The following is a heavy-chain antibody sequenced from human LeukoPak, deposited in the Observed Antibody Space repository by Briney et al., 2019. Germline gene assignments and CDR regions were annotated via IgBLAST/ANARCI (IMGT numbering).Heavy chain of an antibody. D-gene: IGHD3-22*01. J-gene: IGHJ4*02. CDR3: ARGPYYYDSSGNPSDY. CDR1: GYTFTSYG. Sequence: ASVMVSCKASGYTFTSYGISWVRQAPGQGLEWMGWISAYNGNTNYAQRLQGRVTMTTDTSTSTAYMELRSLRSDDTAVYYCARGPYYYDSSGNPSDYWGQGTLVTVSS. CDR2: ISAYNGNT. V-gene: IGHV1-18*01.